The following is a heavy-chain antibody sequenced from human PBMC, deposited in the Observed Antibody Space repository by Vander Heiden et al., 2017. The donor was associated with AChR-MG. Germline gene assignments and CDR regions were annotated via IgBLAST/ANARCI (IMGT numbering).Heavy chain of an antibody. D-gene: IGHD2-2*01. V-gene: IGHV4-39*01. Sequence: QLQLQEPGPGLVTPSDTLSLSCPVPGVPLTSSSYYWGWIRQPPGKGLEWIGSIYYSGSTYYNPSLKSRVTISVDTSKNQFSLKLSSVTAADTAVYYCARTYYCSSTSCYLYNWFDPWGQGTLVTVSS. J-gene: IGHJ5*02. CDR1: GVPLTSSSYY. CDR3: ARTYYCSSTSCYLYNWFDP. CDR2: IYYSGST.